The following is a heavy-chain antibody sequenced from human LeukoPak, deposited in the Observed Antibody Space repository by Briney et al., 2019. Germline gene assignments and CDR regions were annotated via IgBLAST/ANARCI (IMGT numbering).Heavy chain of an antibody. V-gene: IGHV5-51*01. CDR1: GYSSSTHC. Sequence: ESLKNSCRGSGYSSSTHCISCVRQMPVKGLEWMGIIYPGDSDTRYSPSFQGQVPISADKSITTAYLQWNSLKASDTAMYYCARRHKRGAYSYGVDYWGQGTLVTVSS. J-gene: IGHJ4*02. D-gene: IGHD5-18*01. CDR3: ARRHKRGAYSYGVDY. CDR2: IYPGDSDT.